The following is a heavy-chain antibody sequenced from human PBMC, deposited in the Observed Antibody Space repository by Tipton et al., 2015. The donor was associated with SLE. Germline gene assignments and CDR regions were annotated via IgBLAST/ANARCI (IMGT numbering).Heavy chain of an antibody. CDR2: INHSGST. CDR1: GGSISGYY. Sequence: LRLSCTVSGGSISGYYWSWIRQPPGKGLEWIGEINHSGSTNYNPSLKSRVTISVDTSKNQFSLKLSSVTAADTAVYYCARESNFGVVNPFDLWGQGTLVTVSS. D-gene: IGHD3-3*01. J-gene: IGHJ5*02. CDR3: ARESNFGVVNPFDL. V-gene: IGHV4-34*01.